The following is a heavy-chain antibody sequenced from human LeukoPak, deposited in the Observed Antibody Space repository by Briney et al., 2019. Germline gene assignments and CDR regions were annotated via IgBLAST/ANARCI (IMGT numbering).Heavy chain of an antibody. CDR2: IYYSGST. V-gene: IGHV4-59*01. D-gene: IGHD2-15*01. J-gene: IGHJ3*02. CDR1: GGSISSYY. Sequence: SETLSLTCTVSGGSISSYYWSWIRQPPGKGLEWIGYIYYSGSTNYNPSLKSRVTISVDTPKNQFSLKLSSVTAADTAVYYCARAPLGSYCSGGSCYFGVAFDIWGQGTMVTVSS. CDR3: ARAPLGSYCSGGSCYFGVAFDI.